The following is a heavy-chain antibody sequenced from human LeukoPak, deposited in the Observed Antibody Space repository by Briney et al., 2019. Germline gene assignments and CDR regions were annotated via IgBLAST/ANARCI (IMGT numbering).Heavy chain of an antibody. CDR1: GGTFSSYA. V-gene: IGHV1-69*05. D-gene: IGHD5-12*01. J-gene: IGHJ4*02. CDR3: TVVATTYYFDY. CDR2: IIPIFGTA. Sequence: RASVKVSCKASGGTFSSYAISWVRQAPGQGLEWMGRIIPIFGTANYAQKFQGRVTITTDESTSTAYMELSSLRSEDTAMYYCTVVATTYYFDYWGQGTLVTVSS.